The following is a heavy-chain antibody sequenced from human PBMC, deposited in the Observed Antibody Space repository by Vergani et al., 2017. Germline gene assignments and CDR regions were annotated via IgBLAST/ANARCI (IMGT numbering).Heavy chain of an antibody. CDR1: GFTFSSYG. CDR2: ISYDGSNK. CDR3: AKYYYDSSGYWEGAFDI. D-gene: IGHD3-22*01. J-gene: IGHJ3*02. V-gene: IGHV3-30*18. Sequence: QVQLVESGGGLVKPGGSLRLSCAASGFTFSSYGMHWVRQAPGKALEWVAVISYDGSNKYYADSVKGRFTISRDNSKNTLYLQMNSLRAEDTAVYYCAKYYYDSSGYWEGAFDIWGQGTMVTVSS.